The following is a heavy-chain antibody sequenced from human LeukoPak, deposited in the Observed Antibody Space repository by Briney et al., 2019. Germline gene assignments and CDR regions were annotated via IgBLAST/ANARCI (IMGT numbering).Heavy chain of an antibody. CDR3: ARATVGATYYYYYMDV. J-gene: IGHJ6*03. Sequence: SQTLSLTCTVSGDSISSGDYYWSWIRQPPGKGLEWIGYIYYSGSTNYNPSLKSRVTISVDTSKNQFSLKLSSVTAADTAVYYCARATVGATYYYYYMDVWGKGTTVTISS. CDR2: IYYSGST. V-gene: IGHV4-61*08. D-gene: IGHD1-26*01. CDR1: GDSISSGDYY.